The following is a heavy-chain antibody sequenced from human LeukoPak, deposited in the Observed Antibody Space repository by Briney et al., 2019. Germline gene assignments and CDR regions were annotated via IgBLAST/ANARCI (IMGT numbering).Heavy chain of an antibody. CDR1: GFTVSTNY. V-gene: IGHV3-23*01. Sequence: KPGGSLRLSCEVSGFTVSTNYMSRVRQAPGKGLEWVSAISGSGGSTYYADSVKGRFTISRDNSKNTLYVQMNSLTAEDTAIYYCAKATGNLGNWGQGTLVTVSS. CDR3: AKATGNLGN. CDR2: ISGSGGST. J-gene: IGHJ4*02. D-gene: IGHD1-1*01.